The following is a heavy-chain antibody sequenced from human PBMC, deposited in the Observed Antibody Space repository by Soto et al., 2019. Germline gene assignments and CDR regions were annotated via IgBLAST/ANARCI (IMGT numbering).Heavy chain of an antibody. D-gene: IGHD3-22*01. J-gene: IGHJ3*02. CDR2: INHSGST. V-gene: IGHV4-34*01. Sequence: QVQLQKWGAGLLKPSETLSLTCAVYGGSFSGYYWSWIRQPPGKGLEWIGEINHSGSTNYNPSLKSRVTISVDTSKNQFSLKLSSVTAADTAVYYCARVTMNPSKAFDIWGQGTMVTVSS. CDR3: ARVTMNPSKAFDI. CDR1: GGSFSGYY.